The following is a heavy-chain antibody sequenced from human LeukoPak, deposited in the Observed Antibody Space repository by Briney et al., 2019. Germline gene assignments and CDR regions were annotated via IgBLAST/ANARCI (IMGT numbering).Heavy chain of an antibody. V-gene: IGHV3-21*01. CDR1: GFTFSSYS. CDR2: ISSSSSYI. Sequence: GGSLRLSCAASGFTFSSYSMNWVRQAPGKGLEWVSSISSSSSYIYYADSVKGRFTISRDNAKNSLYLQMNSLRAEDTAVYYCAREVTAMVNYYGMDVWGQGTTVTVSS. D-gene: IGHD5-18*01. CDR3: AREVTAMVNYYGMDV. J-gene: IGHJ6*02.